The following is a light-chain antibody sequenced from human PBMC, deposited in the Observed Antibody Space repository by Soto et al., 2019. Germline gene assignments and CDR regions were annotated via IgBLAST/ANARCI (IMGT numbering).Light chain of an antibody. CDR2: GNS. V-gene: IGLV1-40*01. J-gene: IGLJ1*01. CDR1: SSNIGAGYD. Sequence: QSVLTQPPSVSGAPGQRVTISCTGSSSNIGAGYDVHWYQQLPGTAPKLLIYGNSNRPSGVPDRFSGSKSGTSASLAITGRQAEDEADYYCQSYDSSLSGYVFGTGNKLTVL. CDR3: QSYDSSLSGYV.